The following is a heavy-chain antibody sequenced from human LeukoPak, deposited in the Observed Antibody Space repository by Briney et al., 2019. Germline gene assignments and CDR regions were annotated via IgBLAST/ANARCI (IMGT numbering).Heavy chain of an antibody. J-gene: IGHJ4*02. V-gene: IGHV3-30*18. Sequence: GRSLRLSCATSGFTFSNYGMHWVRQAPGKGLEWVAVVSYEGKSQYYADSVRGRFTISGDNSKNTLYLQMNSLRGEDAAVYYCAKEGTAQISTWYDYWGQGTLVTVSS. CDR3: AKEGTAQISTWYDY. D-gene: IGHD6-13*01. CDR1: GFTFSNYG. CDR2: VSYEGKSQ.